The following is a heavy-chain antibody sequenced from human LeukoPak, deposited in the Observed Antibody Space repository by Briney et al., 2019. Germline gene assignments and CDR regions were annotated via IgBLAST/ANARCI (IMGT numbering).Heavy chain of an antibody. J-gene: IGHJ5*02. CDR2: ISYSGNS. Sequence: SETLSLTCSVSGGSISPYYWSWIRQPPGKGLEWVGYISYSGNSNYNPSLKSRVTISVDTSKNQLSLKLSSVTAADTAVYYCAREPGFDSSGYLNWFDPWGQGTLVTVSS. V-gene: IGHV4-59*01. CDR3: AREPGFDSSGYLNWFDP. D-gene: IGHD3-22*01. CDR1: GGSISPYY.